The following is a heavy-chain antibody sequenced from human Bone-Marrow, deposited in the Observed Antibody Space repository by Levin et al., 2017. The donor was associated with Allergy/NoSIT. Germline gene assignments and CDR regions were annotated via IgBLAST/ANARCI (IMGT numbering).Heavy chain of an antibody. J-gene: IGHJ3*02. D-gene: IGHD4/OR15-4a*01. CDR2: INSDGSST. CDR1: GFTSSSHW. CDR3: VRGRVRTKNVFDI. Sequence: PGGSLRLSCAASGFTSSSHWMHWVRQVPGKGLVWVSRINSDGSSTSYADSVKGRFTISRDNAENTLYLQMNSLRVEDTAVYHCVRGRVRTKNVFDIWGQGTRVTVSS. V-gene: IGHV3-74*01.